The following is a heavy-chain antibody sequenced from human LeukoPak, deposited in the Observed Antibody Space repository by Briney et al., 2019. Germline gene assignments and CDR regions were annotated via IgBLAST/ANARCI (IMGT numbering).Heavy chain of an antibody. D-gene: IGHD3-10*01. CDR3: ARGVYGPRYCHF. CDR2: IYYSGST. CDR1: GVFICIFS. V-gene: IGHV4-59*01. Sequence: SEPLSLPCTLSGVFICIFSGSCIRQPPGEARDWIGYIYYSGSTKPIPSLKSRLTISVDTSKNQSSLKLSSVTAADTAVYYWARGVYGPRYCHFWRQEP. J-gene: IGHJ4*01.